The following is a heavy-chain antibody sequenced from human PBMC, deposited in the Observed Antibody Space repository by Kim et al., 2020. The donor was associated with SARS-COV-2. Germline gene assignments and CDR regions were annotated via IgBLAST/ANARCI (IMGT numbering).Heavy chain of an antibody. Sequence: GGSLRLSCAASGFTFSSYTMSWVRQAPGKGLEWVSSITSSSAYMYHADSLKGRFTTSRDNANNSLFLQMTSLRAEDTAVYYCARDGVGTRDYYYVMDVWG. J-gene: IGHJ6*01. CDR1: GFTFSSYT. V-gene: IGHV3-21*01. CDR3: ARDGVGTRDYYYVMDV. D-gene: IGHD1-26*01. CDR2: ITSSSAYM.